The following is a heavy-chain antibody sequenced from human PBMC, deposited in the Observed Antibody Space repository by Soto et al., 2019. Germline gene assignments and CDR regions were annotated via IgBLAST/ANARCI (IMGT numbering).Heavy chain of an antibody. CDR3: ARVGDCSGGSCYSSVFDP. Sequence: ASVKVSCKASGYTFTGYYMHWVRQAPGQGLEWMGWINPNSGGTNYAQKLQGRVTMTTDTSTSTAYMELRSLRSDDTAVYYCARVGDCSGGSCYSSVFDPWGQGTLVTVSS. CDR2: INPNSGGT. J-gene: IGHJ5*02. D-gene: IGHD2-15*01. CDR1: GYTFTGYY. V-gene: IGHV1-2*02.